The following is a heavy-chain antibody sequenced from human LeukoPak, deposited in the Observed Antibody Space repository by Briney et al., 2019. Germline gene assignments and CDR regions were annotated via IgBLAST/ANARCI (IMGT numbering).Heavy chain of an antibody. CDR3: ARGGRANGVYDAFDI. D-gene: IGHD2-8*01. CDR2: ITSSGTYI. CDR1: GFTFNSYN. J-gene: IGHJ3*02. V-gene: IGHV3-21*01. Sequence: GGSLRLSCAASGFTFNSYNMNWVRQAPGKALEWVSSITSSGTYIFYADSVKGRFTISRDNAKNSLYLQMNTLRAEDTALYYCARGGRANGVYDAFDIWGQGTIVTVSS.